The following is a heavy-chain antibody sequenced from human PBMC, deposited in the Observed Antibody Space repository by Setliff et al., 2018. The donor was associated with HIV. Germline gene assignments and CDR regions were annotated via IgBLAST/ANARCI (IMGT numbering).Heavy chain of an antibody. V-gene: IGHV4-61*01. CDR1: GDTVSSASYY. CDR3: ASEAWTSYRSSSGYYYYYMDV. Sequence: SETLSLTCTVSGDTVSSASYYWSWIRQPPGKGLEWIGYIYYSGTTKYNPSLKSRVTISVDTSKNQFSLKLSSVTAADTAVYYCASEAWTSYRSSSGYYYYYMDVWGKGTTVTVSS. J-gene: IGHJ6*03. CDR2: IYYSGTT. D-gene: IGHD6-6*01.